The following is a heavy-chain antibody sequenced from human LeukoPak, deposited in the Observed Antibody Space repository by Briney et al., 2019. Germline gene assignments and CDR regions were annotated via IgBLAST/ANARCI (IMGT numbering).Heavy chain of an antibody. J-gene: IGHJ4*02. CDR3: ARVGYSGWNLEY. CDR2: INQGGSVK. V-gene: IGHV3-7*01. D-gene: IGHD5-12*01. Sequence: SGGSLRLSCAASGFTFSSYWMSWVRQAPGKGLEWVANINQGGSVKYYVDSVKGRFTISRDDAKNSLYVRMNSLRDEDTAVYYCARVGYSGWNLEYWGQGTLVTVSS. CDR1: GFTFSSYW.